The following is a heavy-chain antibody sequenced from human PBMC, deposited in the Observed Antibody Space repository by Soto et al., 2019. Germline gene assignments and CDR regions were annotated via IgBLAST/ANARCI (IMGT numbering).Heavy chain of an antibody. D-gene: IGHD4-17*01. Sequence: SETLSLTCTVSGVSVSSGSFYWAWIRQPPGKGLEWIGFGSYSGTTNYKPSLKSRVTISVDTSRSQISLKVSSLTAADTAVYYCARGATVTQFDYWGRGTLVTSPQ. J-gene: IGHJ4*02. V-gene: IGHV4-61*01. CDR1: GVSVSSGSFY. CDR3: ARGATVTQFDY. CDR2: GSYSGTT.